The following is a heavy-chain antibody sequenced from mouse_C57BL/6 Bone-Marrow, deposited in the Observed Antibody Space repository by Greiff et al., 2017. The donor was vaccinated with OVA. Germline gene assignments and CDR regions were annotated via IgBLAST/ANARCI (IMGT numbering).Heavy chain of an antibody. CDR1: GFNIKDYY. J-gene: IGHJ1*03. D-gene: IGHD1-1*01. CDR3: ASTVVATRWYFDV. V-gene: IGHV14-2*01. CDR2: IDPEDGET. Sequence: EVKLMESGAELVKPGASVKLSCTASGFNIKDYYMHWVKQRTEQGLEWIGRIDPEDGETKYAPKFQGKATITADTSSNTAYLQLSSLTSEDTAVYYCASTVVATRWYFDVWGTGTTVTVSS.